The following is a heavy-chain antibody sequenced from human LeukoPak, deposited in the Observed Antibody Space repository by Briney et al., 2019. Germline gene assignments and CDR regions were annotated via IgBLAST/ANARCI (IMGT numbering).Heavy chain of an antibody. D-gene: IGHD6-19*01. V-gene: IGHV7-4-1*02. J-gene: IGHJ4*02. CDR2: INTNTGNP. CDR1: GYSFNSQG. Sequence: GASVTVSCKASGYSFNSQGMNWVRQAPGQGLEWMGWINTNTGNPTYAQGFTGRFVFSLDTSVSTAYLQISSLKAEDTAVYYCARGLGLQWLVPGYWGQGTLVTVSS. CDR3: ARGLGLQWLVPGY.